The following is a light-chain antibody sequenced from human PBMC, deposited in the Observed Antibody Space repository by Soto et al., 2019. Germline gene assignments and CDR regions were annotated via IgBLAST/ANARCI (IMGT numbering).Light chain of an antibody. CDR2: EVS. V-gene: IGLV2-14*01. Sequence: QSVLTQPASVSGSPGQSITISCTGTCSDVGGYNYVSWYQHHPGKAPKLMIYEVSNRPSGVSNRFSGSKSGNTASLTISGLQAEDEADYYCSSYTGSSTPVFGGGTKLTVL. J-gene: IGLJ3*02. CDR3: SSYTGSSTPV. CDR1: CSDVGGYNY.